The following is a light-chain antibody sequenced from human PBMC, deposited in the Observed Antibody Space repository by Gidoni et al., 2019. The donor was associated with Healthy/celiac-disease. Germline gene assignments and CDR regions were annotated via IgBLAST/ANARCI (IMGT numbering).Light chain of an antibody. Sequence: QSVLTQPPSVSGAPGQRVTISCTGSSSNIGAGYDVHWYQQLPGTAPNLLIYVNSNRPSGVPDRFSGSKSGTSASLAITGLQAEDEADYYCQSYDSSLSGSGVVFGGGTKLTVL. CDR2: VNS. CDR1: SSNIGAGYD. CDR3: QSYDSSLSGSGVV. J-gene: IGLJ2*01. V-gene: IGLV1-40*01.